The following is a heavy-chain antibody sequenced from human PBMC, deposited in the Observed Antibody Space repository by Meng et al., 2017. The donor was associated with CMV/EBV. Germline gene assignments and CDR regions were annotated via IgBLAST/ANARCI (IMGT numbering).Heavy chain of an antibody. V-gene: IGHV3-11*01. CDR2: ISSSGSTI. CDR3: ARENYYYGMDV. CDR1: GFTFSDYY. Sequence: GESLKISCAASGFTFSDYYMSWIRQAPGKGPEWVSYISSSGSTIYYADSVKGRFTISRDNAKNSLYLQMNSLRAEDTAVYYCARENYYYGMDVWGQGTTVTVSS. J-gene: IGHJ6*02.